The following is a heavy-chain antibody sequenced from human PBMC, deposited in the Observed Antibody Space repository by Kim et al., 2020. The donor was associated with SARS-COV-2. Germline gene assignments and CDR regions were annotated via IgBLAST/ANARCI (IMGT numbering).Heavy chain of an antibody. CDR3: ARHRIAVAGNYYYYGMDV. V-gene: IGHV4-59*08. D-gene: IGHD6-19*01. J-gene: IGHJ6*02. Sequence: KRRVTISVDTSNNQFSLKLSSVTAADTAVYYCARHRIAVAGNYYYYGMDVWGQGTTVTVSS.